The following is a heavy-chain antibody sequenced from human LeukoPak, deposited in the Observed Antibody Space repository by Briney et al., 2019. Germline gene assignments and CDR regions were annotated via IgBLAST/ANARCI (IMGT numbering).Heavy chain of an antibody. D-gene: IGHD3-10*01. CDR1: GFTFSSYA. CDR2: ISGSGVNT. Sequence: PGGSLRLSCAASGFTFSSYAMSWVRRAPGKGLEWVSAISGSGVNTYYADSVKGRFTISRDNSKNTLYLQMNSLRAEDTAVYYCARDSLFGSGDYLFDPWGQGTLVTVSS. CDR3: ARDSLFGSGDYLFDP. J-gene: IGHJ5*02. V-gene: IGHV3-23*01.